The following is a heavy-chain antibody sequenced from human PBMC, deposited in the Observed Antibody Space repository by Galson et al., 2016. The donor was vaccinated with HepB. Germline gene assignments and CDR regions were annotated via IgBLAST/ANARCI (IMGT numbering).Heavy chain of an antibody. V-gene: IGHV3-53*01. CDR1: GFIVSNDY. J-gene: IGHJ6*02. CDR3: ARDPGFRNGMNV. CDR2: SYGDGST. Sequence: SLRLSCAASGFIVSNDYMNWVRQAPGKGLEWLSVSYGDGSTYYAESVWGRFTISRDNSKNSVFLQTNSLRAEDTAVYYCARDPGFRNGMNVWGQGTTVTV.